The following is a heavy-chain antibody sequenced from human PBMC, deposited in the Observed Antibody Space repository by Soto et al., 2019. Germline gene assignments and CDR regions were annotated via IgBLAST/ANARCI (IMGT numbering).Heavy chain of an antibody. CDR1: GDTFTSYG. D-gene: IGHD6-6*01. Sequence: GASVKVSCTASGDTFTSYGISWVRQAPGQGLEWMGWISAYNGNTNYAQKLQGRVTISVDTSKNQFSLKLSSVTAADTAVYYCARGKYSTSRVYYYYYMDVWGKGTTVTVSS. CDR3: ARGKYSTSRVYYYYYMDV. J-gene: IGHJ6*03. CDR2: ISAYNGNT. V-gene: IGHV1-18*01.